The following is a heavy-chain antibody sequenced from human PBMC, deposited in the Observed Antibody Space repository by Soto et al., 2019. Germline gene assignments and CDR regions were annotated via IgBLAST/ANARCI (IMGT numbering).Heavy chain of an antibody. J-gene: IGHJ4*02. D-gene: IGHD6-13*01. Sequence: ASVKVSCKASGYTFTSYGISWVRQAPGQGLEWMGWISAYNGNTDYAQKLQGRVTMTTDTSTSTAYLELRSLRSDDTAVYYCARDPAAAIFDYWGQGTLVTVSS. CDR2: ISAYNGNT. CDR3: ARDPAAAIFDY. CDR1: GYTFTSYG. V-gene: IGHV1-18*04.